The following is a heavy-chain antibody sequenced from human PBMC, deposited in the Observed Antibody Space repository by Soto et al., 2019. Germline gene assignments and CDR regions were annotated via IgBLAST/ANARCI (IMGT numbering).Heavy chain of an antibody. CDR2: IYYSGST. CDR1: DGSISSFY. J-gene: IGHJ3*02. V-gene: IGHV4-59*08. CDR3: ARHVVVVPAAIVKDAFDI. D-gene: IGHD2-2*01. Sequence: PSETMSHTNTVSDGSISSFYWSWIRQKQGKGLEWIGYIYYSGSTNYNPSLKSRVTISVDTSKNQFSLKLSSVTAADTAVYYCARHVVVVPAAIVKDAFDIWGQGTMVTVSS.